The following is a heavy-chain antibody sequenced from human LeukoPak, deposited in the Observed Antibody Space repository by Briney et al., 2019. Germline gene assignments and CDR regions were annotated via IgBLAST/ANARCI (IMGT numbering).Heavy chain of an antibody. CDR1: GGSFSGYY. D-gene: IGHD3-10*01. CDR2: INHSGST. V-gene: IGHV4-34*01. J-gene: IGHJ4*02. CDR3: ARGAPMVRGVIIIDY. Sequence: PSETLSLTCAVYGGSFSGYYWSWIRQPPGKGLEWIGEINHSGSTNYNPSPKSRVTISVDTSKNQFSLKLSSVTAADTAVYYCARGAPMVRGVIIIDYWGQGTLVTVSS.